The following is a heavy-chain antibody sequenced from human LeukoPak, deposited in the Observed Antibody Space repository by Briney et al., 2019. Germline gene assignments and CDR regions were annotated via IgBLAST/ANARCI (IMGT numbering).Heavy chain of an antibody. Sequence: SETLSLTCTVSGGSISSHYWSWIRQPPGKGLEWIGYIYYSGSTNYNPSLESRVTISVDTSKNQFSLKLSSVTAADTAVYYCARARYSSSSYYYYYMDVWGKGTTVTVSS. CDR3: ARARYSSSSYYYYYMDV. D-gene: IGHD6-6*01. CDR1: GGSISSHY. J-gene: IGHJ6*03. CDR2: IYYSGST. V-gene: IGHV4-59*11.